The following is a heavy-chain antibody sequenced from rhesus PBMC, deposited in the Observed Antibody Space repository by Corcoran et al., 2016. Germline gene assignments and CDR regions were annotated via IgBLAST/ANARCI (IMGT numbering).Heavy chain of an antibody. CDR2: IYGIGSST. CDR1: GGSISSSY. V-gene: IGHV4-169*02. Sequence: QVQLQESGPGLVKPSETLSVTCAVSGGSISSSYWSWIRQAPGKGLEWIGYIYGIGSSTNYNPSLKSRVTLSVDTSKNQLSLKLSSVTAADTAVYYCASDPAGTNLDYWGQGVLVTVSS. D-gene: IGHD1-20*01. CDR3: ASDPAGTNLDY. J-gene: IGHJ4*01.